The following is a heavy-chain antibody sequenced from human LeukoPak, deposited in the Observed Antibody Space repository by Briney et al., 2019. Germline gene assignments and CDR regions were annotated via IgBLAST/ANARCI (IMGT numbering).Heavy chain of an antibody. CDR1: GCSISSYY. V-gene: IGHV4-4*09. D-gene: IGHD3-22*01. J-gene: IGHJ4*02. CDR2: IYTSGST. CDR3: ARHHDSSGYYFDY. Sequence: PSETLSLTCTVSGCSISSYYWSWIRQPPGKGLERIGYIYTSGSTNYNPSLKSRVTISVDTSKNQFSLKLSSVTAADTAVYYCARHHDSSGYYFDYWGQGTLVTVSS.